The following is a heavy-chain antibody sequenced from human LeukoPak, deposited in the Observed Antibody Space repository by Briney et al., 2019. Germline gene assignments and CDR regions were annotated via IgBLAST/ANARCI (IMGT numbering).Heavy chain of an antibody. CDR3: ARDRGVPAASFDY. Sequence: ASVKVSCKASGHTFTGYYMHWVRQAPGQGLEWMGWINPNSGGTNYAQKFQGRVTMTRDTSISTAYMELSRLRSDDTAVYYCARDRGVPAASFDYWGQGTLVTVSS. CDR1: GHTFTGYY. D-gene: IGHD2-2*01. V-gene: IGHV1-2*02. CDR2: INPNSGGT. J-gene: IGHJ4*02.